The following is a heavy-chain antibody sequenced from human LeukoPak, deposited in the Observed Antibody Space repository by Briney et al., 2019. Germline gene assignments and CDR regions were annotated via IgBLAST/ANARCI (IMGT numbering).Heavy chain of an antibody. CDR2: IYPGDSDT. CDR1: GYRFTTYW. Sequence: GESLKISCEGSGYRFTTYWIGWVRQIPGKGLEWMGVIYPGDSDTTYSPSLQGQVTISADKSNNTAYLQWSSLKASDTATYYCARRAYYNYGLDVWGQGTTVTVSS. V-gene: IGHV5-51*01. CDR3: ARRAYYNYGLDV. J-gene: IGHJ6*02.